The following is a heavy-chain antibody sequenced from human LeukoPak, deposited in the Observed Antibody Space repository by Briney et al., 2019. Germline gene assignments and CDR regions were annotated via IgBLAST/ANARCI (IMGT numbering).Heavy chain of an antibody. CDR2: INSDGSST. CDR1: GFTFSSYW. D-gene: IGHD6-13*01. V-gene: IGHV3-74*01. Sequence: PGGSLRLSCAASGFTFSSYWMHWVRQAPGKGLVWVSRINSDGSSTSYADSVKGRFTISRDNAKNTLYLQMNSLRAEDTAVYYRAREIAAALNWFDPWGQGTLVTVSS. J-gene: IGHJ5*02. CDR3: AREIAAALNWFDP.